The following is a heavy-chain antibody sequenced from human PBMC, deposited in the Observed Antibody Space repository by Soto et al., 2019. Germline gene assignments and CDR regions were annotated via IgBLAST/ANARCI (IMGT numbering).Heavy chain of an antibody. CDR2: IYYSGST. D-gene: IGHD6-25*01. V-gene: IGHV4-31*03. J-gene: IGHJ5*02. CDR1: GGSISSGGYY. CDR3: AREAAGILNWFDP. Sequence: QVQLQESGPGLVKPSQTLSLTCTVSGGSISSGGYYWSWIRQHPGKGLEWIGYIYYSGSTYYNPSXXXRXXISVDTSKNQFSLKLSSVTAADRALYYCAREAAGILNWFDPWGQGTLVTVSS.